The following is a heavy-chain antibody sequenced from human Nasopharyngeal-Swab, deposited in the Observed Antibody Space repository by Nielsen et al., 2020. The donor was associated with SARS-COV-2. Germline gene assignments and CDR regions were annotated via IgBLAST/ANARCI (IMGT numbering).Heavy chain of an antibody. J-gene: IGHJ6*02. D-gene: IGHD4-17*01. CDR1: GFITFAIEW. Sequence: GGSLRLSCAASGFITFAIEWVYWVRQAPGKGLEWVAIISYDGSNQFYADSVKGRFTVSRDNAKNTIYLQMNSLRREDTAIYYCARGKDGVYYYYGMDVWGQGTTVTVSS. V-gene: IGHV3-30-3*01. CDR3: ARGKDGVYYYYGMDV. CDR2: ISYDGSNQ.